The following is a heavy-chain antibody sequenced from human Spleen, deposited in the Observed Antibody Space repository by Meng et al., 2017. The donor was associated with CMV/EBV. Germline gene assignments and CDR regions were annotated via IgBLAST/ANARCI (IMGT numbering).Heavy chain of an antibody. J-gene: IGHJ6*02. CDR1: GFTFSDYY. D-gene: IGHD3-10*01. Sequence: GGSLRLSCAASGFTFSDYYMSWIRQAPGKGLEWVSYISSSSNLIYYADSVEGRFTISRDNAKNSLYLEMNSLRAEDTAVYYCARDRGYYYGMDVWGQGATVTVSS. V-gene: IGHV3-11*04. CDR2: ISSSSNLI. CDR3: ARDRGYYYGMDV.